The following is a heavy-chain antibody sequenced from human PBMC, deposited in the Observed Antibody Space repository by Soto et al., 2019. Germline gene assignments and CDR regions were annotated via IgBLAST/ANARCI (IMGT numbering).Heavy chain of an antibody. D-gene: IGHD2-21*01. CDR3: EKALARWLGDWMVDY. V-gene: IGHV3-23*01. CDR1: GFTFSSYA. J-gene: IGHJ4*02. CDR2: ISGSGGST. Sequence: GGSLRLSCAASGFTFSSYAMSWVRQAPGKGLEWVSAISGSGGSTYYADSVKGRFTISRDNSKNTLYLQMNSLRAEDTAVYYCEKALARWLGDWMVDYWGQGTLVTVSS.